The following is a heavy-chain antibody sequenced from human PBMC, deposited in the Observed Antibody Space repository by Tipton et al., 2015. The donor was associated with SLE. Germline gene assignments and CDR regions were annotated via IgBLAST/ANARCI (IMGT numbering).Heavy chain of an antibody. CDR1: GGSIMTSTNY. J-gene: IGHJ4*02. CDR2: HYYRGST. V-gene: IGHV4-39*07. Sequence: TLSLTCTVSGGSIMTSTNYWAWIRQPPGKTLEWTGSHYYRGSTHYNPSLKSRVTISVDTSKNQFYLNLNSVTAADTAVYYCARHTESGSYSALDYWGQGILVTVSS. CDR3: ARHTESGSYSALDY. D-gene: IGHD1-26*01.